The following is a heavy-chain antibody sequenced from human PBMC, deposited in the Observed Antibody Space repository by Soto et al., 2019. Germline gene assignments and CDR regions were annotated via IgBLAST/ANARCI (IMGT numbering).Heavy chain of an antibody. CDR3: ARGLKFSHKDALDI. V-gene: IGHV3-30-3*01. D-gene: IGHD2-8*01. Sequence: QVQVVESRGGVVQPGRSLRLSCAASGFTFSNYAMHWVRQAPGKGLEWVAVISHDGVNRYYADSVKGRYTISRKNSRNMLSLEMNSLRLEDTAVYYCARGLKFSHKDALDIWGQGTAVTVSS. J-gene: IGHJ3*02. CDR1: GFTFSNYA. CDR2: ISHDGVNR.